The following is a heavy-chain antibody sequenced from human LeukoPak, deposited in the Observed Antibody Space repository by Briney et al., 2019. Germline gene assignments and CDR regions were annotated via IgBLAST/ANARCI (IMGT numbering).Heavy chain of an antibody. Sequence: GGSLRLSCAASGFTFSSYGMHCVRQAPGKGREWVAVISSEGSDKYYADSVKGRFTISRDNSQNTMYLQMNSLRDEDTAVYYCAKGSAPTVVTIDYWGQGTLVTVSS. CDR3: AKGSAPTVVTIDY. J-gene: IGHJ4*02. V-gene: IGHV3-30*18. D-gene: IGHD4-23*01. CDR2: ISSEGSDK. CDR1: GFTFSSYG.